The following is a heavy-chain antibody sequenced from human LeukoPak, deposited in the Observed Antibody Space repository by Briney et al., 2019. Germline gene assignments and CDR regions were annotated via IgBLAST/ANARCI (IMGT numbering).Heavy chain of an antibody. D-gene: IGHD6-13*01. CDR3: ARVKGIAANFDY. CDR2: INPNSGGT. Sequence: ASVKVSCKASGYTFTVYYMHWVRQAPGQGLEWMGWINPNSGGTNYAQKFQGRVTMTRDTSISTAYMELSRLRSDDTAVYYCARVKGIAANFDYWGQGTLVTVSS. J-gene: IGHJ4*02. V-gene: IGHV1-2*02. CDR1: GYTFTVYY.